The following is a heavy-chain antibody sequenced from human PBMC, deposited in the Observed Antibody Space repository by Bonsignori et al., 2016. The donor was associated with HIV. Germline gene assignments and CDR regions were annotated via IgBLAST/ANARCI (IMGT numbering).Heavy chain of an antibody. D-gene: IGHD4-17*01. CDR3: ARLVGTAVTP. Sequence: RQAPGKGLEWIGDVYYNRATDYNVSFKSRATISIDASKNQISLKLTSVTAADTALYFCARLVGTAVTPWGQGTLVTVSS. CDR2: VYYNRAT. J-gene: IGHJ1*01. V-gene: IGHV4-61*07.